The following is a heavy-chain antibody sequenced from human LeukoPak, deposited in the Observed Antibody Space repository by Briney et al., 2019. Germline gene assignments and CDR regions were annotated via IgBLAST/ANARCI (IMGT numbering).Heavy chain of an antibody. V-gene: IGHV1-18*01. J-gene: IGHJ4*02. CDR2: ISAYNGNT. D-gene: IGHD3-10*01. CDR1: GYTFTRFG. CDR3: ARDLEYYGSGSSLFDY. Sequence: ASVKVSCKTSGYTFTRFGINWVRQAPGQGLEWMGWISAYNGNTKYAQKLQGRVTMTTDTSTSTAYMDLRSLRSDDTAVYYCARDLEYYGSGSSLFDYWGQGTLVTVSS.